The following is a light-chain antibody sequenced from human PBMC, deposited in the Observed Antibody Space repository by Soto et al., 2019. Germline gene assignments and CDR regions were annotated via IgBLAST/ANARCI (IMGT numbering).Light chain of an antibody. CDR3: QRGDT. Sequence: EIVLTQSPATLSLSPGERATLSCRANQSVSSNLAWYQQKPGQAPRLLIYDASNRATGIPARFSGSGSGTDFTLTISSLEPEDFAVYYCQRGDTFGQGTRLDIK. CDR1: QSVSSN. J-gene: IGKJ5*01. CDR2: DAS. V-gene: IGKV3-11*01.